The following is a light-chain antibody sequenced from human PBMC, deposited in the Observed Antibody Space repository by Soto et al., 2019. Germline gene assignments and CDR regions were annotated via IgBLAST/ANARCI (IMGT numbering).Light chain of an antibody. CDR3: QQYYSTPT. CDR2: WAS. CDR1: QSVLYSSNNKNY. J-gene: IGKJ4*01. Sequence: DIVMAHSPDSLAVSLGERATVNCKSSQSVLYSSNNKNYLAWYQQKPGQPPKLLIYWASTRESGVPDRFSGSGSGTDFTLTISSLQAEDVAVYYCQQYYSTPTFGGGTKVDI. V-gene: IGKV4-1*01.